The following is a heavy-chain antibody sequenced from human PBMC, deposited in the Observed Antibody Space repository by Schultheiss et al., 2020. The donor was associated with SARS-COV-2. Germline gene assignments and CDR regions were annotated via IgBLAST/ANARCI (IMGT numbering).Heavy chain of an antibody. CDR3: ARDINPDDILVGY. D-gene: IGHD3-9*01. V-gene: IGHV1-58*01. J-gene: IGHJ4*02. CDR2: IVVGSGNT. CDR1: GFTFTSSA. Sequence: SVKVSCKASGFTFTSSAVQWVRQARGQRLEWIGWIVVGSGNTNYAQKFQERVTITRDMSTSTAYMELSSLRSDDTAVYYCARDINPDDILVGYWGQGTLVTVSS.